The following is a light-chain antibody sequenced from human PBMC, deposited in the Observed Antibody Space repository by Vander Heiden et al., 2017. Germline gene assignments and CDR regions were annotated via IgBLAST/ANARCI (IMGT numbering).Light chain of an antibody. CDR3: QQDNTTPRT. J-gene: IGKJ1*01. Sequence: EIVLTQSPGTLSLSPGERATLSCRTSQTISSDYLAWYQHKPGQPPRLLLYATSSRATGIPDRFSGSGSGTDFTLTIGRLEPEDFAVYFCQQDNTTPRTFGQGTRV. CDR1: QTISSDY. V-gene: IGKV3-20*01. CDR2: ATS.